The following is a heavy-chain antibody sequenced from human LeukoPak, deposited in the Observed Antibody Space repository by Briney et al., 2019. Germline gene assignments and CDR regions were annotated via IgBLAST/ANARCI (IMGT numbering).Heavy chain of an antibody. CDR2: IRYDGSNK. Sequence: QSGGSLRLSCAASGFTFSSYGMHWVRQAPGKGLEWVAFIRYDGSNKYYADSVKGRFTISRDNSKNTLYLQMNSLRAEDTAVYYCARDIFGVFHTGYFDCWGQGTLVTVSS. D-gene: IGHD3-3*02. V-gene: IGHV3-30*02. CDR1: GFTFSSYG. J-gene: IGHJ4*02. CDR3: ARDIFGVFHTGYFDC.